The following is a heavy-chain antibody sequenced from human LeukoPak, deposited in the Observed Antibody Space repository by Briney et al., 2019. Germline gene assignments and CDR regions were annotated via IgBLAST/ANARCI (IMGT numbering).Heavy chain of an antibody. CDR1: GFSLTTSGVG. D-gene: IGHD1-7*01. CDR2: IYWDNDK. CDR3: AHRLSDPLVGWNYGLFDY. J-gene: IGHJ4*02. Sequence: ESGPTLVKPTQTLTLTCTFSGFSLTTSGVGVGWIRQPPGKALEWLALIYWDNDKRYSPSLKSRLTITKDTSKNQVVLTMTNMDPVDTATYYCAHRLSDPLVGWNYGLFDYWGQGTLVTVSS. V-gene: IGHV2-5*02.